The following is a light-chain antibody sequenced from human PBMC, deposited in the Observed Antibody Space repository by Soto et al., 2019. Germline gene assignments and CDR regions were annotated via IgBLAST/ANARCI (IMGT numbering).Light chain of an antibody. CDR1: INDIGAYNY. Sequence: QSALPQPASVAGSPGQSITISCTGTINDIGAYNYSSWYQHHPGKAPKLMIYEVSNRPAGVSNRFSVSQSANTASLTISGLQAEDEADYYCTAYTTKGAWVFGGGTKLTVL. J-gene: IGLJ3*02. CDR2: EVS. V-gene: IGLV2-14*01. CDR3: TAYTTKGAWV.